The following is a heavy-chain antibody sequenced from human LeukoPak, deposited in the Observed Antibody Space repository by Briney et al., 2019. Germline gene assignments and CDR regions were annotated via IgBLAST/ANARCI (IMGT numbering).Heavy chain of an antibody. CDR2: IYSGGST. V-gene: IGHV3-66*01. CDR1: GFTVSSNY. J-gene: IGHJ4*02. Sequence: GGPLRLSCAASGFTVSSNYMSWVRQAPGKGLEWVSVIYSGGSTYYADSVKGRFTISRDNSRNTLYLQMNSLRAEDTAVYYCASDYYDSSGHGDYWGQGTLVTVSS. D-gene: IGHD3-22*01. CDR3: ASDYYDSSGHGDY.